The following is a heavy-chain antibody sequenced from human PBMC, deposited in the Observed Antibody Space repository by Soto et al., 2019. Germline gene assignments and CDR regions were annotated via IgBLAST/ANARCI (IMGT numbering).Heavy chain of an antibody. V-gene: IGHV1-2*04. CDR2: INPNSGGT. CDR3: ATGSSLHYDSSGYPFY. CDR1: GYTFTGYY. J-gene: IGHJ4*02. Sequence: GASVKVSCKASGYTFTGYYMHWVRQAPGQGLVWMGWINPNSGGTNYAQKFQGWVTMTRDTSISTAYMELSRLRSDDTAVYYCATGSSLHYDSSGYPFYWGQGTLVTVSS. D-gene: IGHD3-22*01.